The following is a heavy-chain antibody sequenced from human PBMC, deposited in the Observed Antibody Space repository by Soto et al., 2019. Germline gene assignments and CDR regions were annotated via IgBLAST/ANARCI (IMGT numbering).Heavy chain of an antibody. CDR2: VSTSGAT. J-gene: IGHJ6*02. CDR3: ARADYEILTGSYALDV. V-gene: IGHV4-4*07. Sequence: QVQLQESGPRLVKPSETLSLTCTVSDDFISSYYWNWIRQPAGKGLEWIGRVSTSGATNYNPSLESRVTMSVDTSEKQFSLKLTSVTAADTAVYFCARADYEILTGSYALDVWGQGTTVAVSS. CDR1: DDFISSYY. D-gene: IGHD3-9*01.